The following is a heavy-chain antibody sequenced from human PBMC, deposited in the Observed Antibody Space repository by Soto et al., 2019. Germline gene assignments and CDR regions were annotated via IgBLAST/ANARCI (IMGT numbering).Heavy chain of an antibody. Sequence: GGSLRLSCAASGFTFSSYAMSWVRQAPGKGLEWVSAISGSGGSTYYADSVKGRFTISRDNSKNTLYLQMNSLRAEDTAVYDCAKAADIVVVPAAMCCLFYDYWGQGTLVTVSS. CDR1: GFTFSSYA. D-gene: IGHD2-2*01. V-gene: IGHV3-23*01. CDR3: AKAADIVVVPAAMCCLFYDY. CDR2: ISGSGGST. J-gene: IGHJ4*02.